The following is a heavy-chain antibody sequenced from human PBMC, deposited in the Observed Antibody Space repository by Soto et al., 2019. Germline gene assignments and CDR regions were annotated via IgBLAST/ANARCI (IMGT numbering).Heavy chain of an antibody. V-gene: IGHV3-74*01. Sequence: EVQLVESGGGSVQPGGSPRLSCAASGFSISDYKIHWVRQAPGRGLVWVSRIGNDGVTNYADSVKGRFTISRDNAKNTVLLQMSSLRVDDSAVYYCSTLGGPQLGARDFWGQGALVTVSS. D-gene: IGHD7-27*01. J-gene: IGHJ4*02. CDR1: GFSISDYK. CDR3: STLGGPQLGARDF. CDR2: IGNDGVT.